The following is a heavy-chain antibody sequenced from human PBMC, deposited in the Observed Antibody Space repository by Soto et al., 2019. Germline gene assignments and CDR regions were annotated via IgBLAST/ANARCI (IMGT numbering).Heavy chain of an antibody. V-gene: IGHV4-30-2*01. CDR3: VRRSPEDAFDI. CDR2: IYEGGNT. CDR1: GGSSISDGYS. J-gene: IGHJ3*02. Sequence: PSETLSLTCAVSGGSSISDGYSWSWIRQPPGKGLQWIGHIYEGGNTYYTPSLESRVAISTDKSKNQFSRRLSSVTAADTAVYYCVRRSPEDAFDIWGQGTMVTVSS.